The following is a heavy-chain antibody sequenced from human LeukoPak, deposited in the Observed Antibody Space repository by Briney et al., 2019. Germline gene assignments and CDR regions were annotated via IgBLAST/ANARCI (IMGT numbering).Heavy chain of an antibody. Sequence: GGSLRLSCAASGFTFSSYEMNWVRQAPGKGLEWVSYISSSGSTTYYADSVKGRFTVSRDNSKNTLYVQMDSLRAEDTAVYYCAKRGYTYGGHFDYWGQGALVTVSS. CDR3: AKRGYTYGGHFDY. D-gene: IGHD5-18*01. CDR1: GFTFSSYE. CDR2: ISSSGSTT. V-gene: IGHV3-48*03. J-gene: IGHJ4*02.